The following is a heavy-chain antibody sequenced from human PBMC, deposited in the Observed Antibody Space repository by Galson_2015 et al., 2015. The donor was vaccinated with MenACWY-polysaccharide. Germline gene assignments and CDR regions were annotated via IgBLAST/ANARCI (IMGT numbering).Heavy chain of an antibody. CDR2: IDWDDDK. CDR1: GFSLSTSGLR. CDR3: ARSYGNSYFDY. D-gene: IGHD4-11*01. V-gene: IGHV2-70*04. Sequence: PALVKPTQTLTLTCTFSGFSLSTSGLRASWIRQPPGKALEWLARIDWDDDKFYSTSLKTRLTISKDTSKNQVVLTMTNMDPVDTATYYCARSYGNSYFDYWGQGTLVTVSS. J-gene: IGHJ4*02.